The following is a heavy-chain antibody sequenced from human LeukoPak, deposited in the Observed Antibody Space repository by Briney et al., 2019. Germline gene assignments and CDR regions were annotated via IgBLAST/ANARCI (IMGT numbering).Heavy chain of an antibody. CDR3: ARAPLYSSDSTAAQNDY. V-gene: IGHV3-21*01. J-gene: IGHJ4*02. Sequence: ETLSLTCTVSGDSLSNPSYYWGWIRQPPGKGPEWVSSVTSSSSYIYYADSVMGRFTISRDNANNSLYLQMNSLRAEDTAVYYCARAPLYSSDSTAAQNDYWGQGTLVTVSS. CDR2: VTSSSSYI. D-gene: IGHD2-15*01. CDR1: GDSLSNPSYY.